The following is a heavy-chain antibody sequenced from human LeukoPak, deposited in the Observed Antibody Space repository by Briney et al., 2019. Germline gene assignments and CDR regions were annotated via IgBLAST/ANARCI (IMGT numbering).Heavy chain of an antibody. CDR1: GFTFSSYS. Sequence: GGSLRLSCAASGFTFSSYSTNWVRQAPGKGLEWVSSISSSSSYIYYADSVKGRFTISRDNSKNTLYLQMNSLRAEDTAVYYCARAGSKAAAGAYDYWGQGTLVTVSS. D-gene: IGHD6-13*01. CDR3: ARAGSKAAAGAYDY. V-gene: IGHV3-21*01. CDR2: ISSSSSYI. J-gene: IGHJ4*02.